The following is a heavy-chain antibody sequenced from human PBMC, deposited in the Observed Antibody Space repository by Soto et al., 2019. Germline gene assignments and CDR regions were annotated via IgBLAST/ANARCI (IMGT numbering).Heavy chain of an antibody. Sequence: QVHLVQSGAEVKKPGASVKVSCKASRDTFTEYYMHWVRQAPGQGLEWMGWINPNSGGPNYAQKFQGRVTMTRDTSISTVYMELSRLRSDDTAVYYCARARIPDAFDIWGQGTMVTVSS. V-gene: IGHV1-2*02. CDR2: INPNSGGP. CDR3: ARARIPDAFDI. CDR1: RDTFTEYY. J-gene: IGHJ3*02.